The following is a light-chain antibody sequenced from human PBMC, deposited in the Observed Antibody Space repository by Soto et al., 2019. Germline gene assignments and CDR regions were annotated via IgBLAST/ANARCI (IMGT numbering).Light chain of an antibody. J-gene: IGKJ1*01. V-gene: IGKV1-17*03. CDR1: QDISHY. Sequence: DVQMTKSRSPRSGSSGDRVTITCRASQDISHYLAWFQQKPGKVPKRLIFAVSNLESGVPSRFRGSGSGTEFTLTITSLQPEDFATYYCIQHNSYPWTCGQGTKV. CDR2: AVS. CDR3: IQHNSYPWT.